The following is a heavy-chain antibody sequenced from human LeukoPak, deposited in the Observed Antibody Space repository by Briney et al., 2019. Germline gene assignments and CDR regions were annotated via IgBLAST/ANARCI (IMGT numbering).Heavy chain of an antibody. CDR2: TYYRGSS. V-gene: IGHV4-59*01. Sequence: SETLSLTCVVSGGSISGYYWTWIRQPPGKGLEWIGYTYYRGSSSFNPSLRSRVTISVDMSKNQVSLKLTSVTAADTAVYYCARGRGNGSYERDDIPLFAQTTHYYYYGMDVWGQGTTVTVSS. CDR3: ARGRGNGSYERDDIPLFAQTTHYYYYGMDV. J-gene: IGHJ6*02. CDR1: GGSISGYY. D-gene: IGHD1-26*01.